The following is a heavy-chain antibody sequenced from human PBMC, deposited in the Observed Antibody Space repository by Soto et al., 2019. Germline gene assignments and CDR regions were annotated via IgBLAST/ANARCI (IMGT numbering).Heavy chain of an antibody. D-gene: IGHD6-13*01. CDR3: ARYSPSSSSWEPYYYYYYGMDV. J-gene: IGHJ6*02. CDR2: IDPSDSYT. V-gene: IGHV5-10-1*01. CDR1: GYSFTSYW. Sequence: GESLKISCQGSGYSFTSYWISWVRQMPGKGLEWMGRIDPSDSYTNYSPSFQGHVAISADKSISTAYLQWSSLKASDTAMFYCARYSPSSSSWEPYYYYYYGMDVWGQGTTVTVSS.